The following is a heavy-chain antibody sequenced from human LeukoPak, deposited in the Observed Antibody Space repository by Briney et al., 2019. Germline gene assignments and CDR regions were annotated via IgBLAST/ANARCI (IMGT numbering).Heavy chain of an antibody. Sequence: GGSLRLSCAASGFTFNNYAMSWVRQAPGKGLEWVAAIGDNGGDTKYAVSVKGRFTIPRDNSRSALYLQMNTLRVEDTAIYYCGRDWKLDYWGQGTLVTVSS. CDR1: GFTFNNYA. J-gene: IGHJ4*02. V-gene: IGHV3-23*01. D-gene: IGHD1-1*01. CDR2: IGDNGGDT. CDR3: GRDWKLDY.